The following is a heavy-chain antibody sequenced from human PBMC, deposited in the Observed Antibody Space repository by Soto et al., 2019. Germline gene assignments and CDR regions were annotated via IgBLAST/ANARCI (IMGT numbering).Heavy chain of an antibody. J-gene: IGHJ4*02. CDR2: ISSSSSNI. V-gene: IGHV3-21*01. Sequence: LRLSCAASGFTFSTYAMAWVRQAPGKGLEWVSSISSSSSNIYYADSVKGRFTISRDNAKNSLYLQMNSLRAEDTAVYYCARAGYYDSSGPFDYWGQGTLVTVSS. CDR1: GFTFSTYA. D-gene: IGHD3-22*01. CDR3: ARAGYYDSSGPFDY.